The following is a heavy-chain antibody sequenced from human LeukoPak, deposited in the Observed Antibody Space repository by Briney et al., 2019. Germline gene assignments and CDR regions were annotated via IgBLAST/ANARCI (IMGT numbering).Heavy chain of an antibody. CDR1: GFTFSSYS. J-gene: IGHJ4*02. D-gene: IGHD3-10*01. CDR2: ISGSGGST. V-gene: IGHV3-23*01. Sequence: PSGGSLRLSCAASGFTFSSYSMNWVRQAPGKGLEWVSAISGSGGSTYYADSVKGRFTISRDNSKNTLYLQMNSLRAEDTAVYYCAKRLLWFGELFGDDYFDYWGQGTLVTVSS. CDR3: AKRLLWFGELFGDDYFDY.